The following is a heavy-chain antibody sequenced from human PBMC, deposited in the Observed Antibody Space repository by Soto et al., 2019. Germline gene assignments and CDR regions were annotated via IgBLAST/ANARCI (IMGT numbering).Heavy chain of an antibody. CDR2: IWNDGNGY. CDR1: GFNVNNYG. CDR3: GRRPTSPPPGRTTSSIRGIAL. Sequence: QVQLVESGGGVVQPGRSLRLSCAASGFNVNNYGMHWVRQAPGKGLEWVAVIWNDGNGYYYANSVKGRFTISRDNSKNTLYLQMSSLRAEDTAVNFCGRRPTSPPPGRTTSSIRGIALRGQGTTVTVAS. D-gene: IGHD6-13*01. V-gene: IGHV3-33*01. J-gene: IGHJ6*02.